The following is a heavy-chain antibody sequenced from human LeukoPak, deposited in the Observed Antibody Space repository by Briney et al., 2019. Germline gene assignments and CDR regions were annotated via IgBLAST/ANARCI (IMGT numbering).Heavy chain of an antibody. J-gene: IGHJ3*02. Sequence: SETLSLTCTVSGGSISSSTYYWGWIRQPPGKGLEWIGSIYYSGSTYYNPSLKSRVTMSVDTSKNQFSLRLSSVTAADTAVYYCARGPDDAFDIWGQGTMVTVSS. CDR1: GGSISSSTYY. CDR3: ARGPDDAFDI. CDR2: IYYSGST. V-gene: IGHV4-39*07.